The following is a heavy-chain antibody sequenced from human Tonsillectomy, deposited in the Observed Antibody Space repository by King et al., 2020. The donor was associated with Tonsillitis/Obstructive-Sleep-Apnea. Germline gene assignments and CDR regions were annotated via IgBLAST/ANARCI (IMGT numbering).Heavy chain of an antibody. V-gene: IGHV5-10-1*03. CDR2: IDPSDSYT. Sequence: VQLVESGAEVKKPGESLRISCKASGYSFTNYWISWVRQMPGKGLEWMGRIDPSDSYTNYSPSFQGHITISTDKSINTAYLQWSSLTASDTAIFYCASTGDLYGSGNYFSDAMDVWGQGTTVTVSS. CDR3: ASTGDLYGSGNYFSDAMDV. CDR1: GYSFTNYW. J-gene: IGHJ6*02. D-gene: IGHD3-10*01.